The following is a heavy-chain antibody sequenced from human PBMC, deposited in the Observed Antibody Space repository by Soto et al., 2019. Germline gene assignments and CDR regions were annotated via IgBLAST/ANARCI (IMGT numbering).Heavy chain of an antibody. CDR3: AARITMVRGVREY. CDR1: GFTFSSYA. Sequence: EVQLLESGGGLVQPGGSLRLSCAASGFTFSSYAMSWVRQAPGKGLEWVSAISGSGGSTYYADSVKGRFTISRDNSKNTLYLQMNSLRAEDTAVYYCAARITMVRGVREYWGQGTLVTVSS. D-gene: IGHD3-10*01. J-gene: IGHJ4*02. V-gene: IGHV3-23*01. CDR2: ISGSGGST.